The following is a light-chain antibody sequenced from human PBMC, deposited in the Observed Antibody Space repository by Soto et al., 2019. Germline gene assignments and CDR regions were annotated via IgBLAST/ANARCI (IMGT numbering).Light chain of an antibody. Sequence: QAVVTQPPSLSAAAGQKVTISCSGSSSNIGNNFVSWYQQLPGAAPKLLTYDNDRRPSGIPDRFSGSKSGTSATLVITGLQTGDEADYYCGTWDTSLSAGVFGTGTKLTVL. CDR2: DND. CDR1: SSNIGNNF. J-gene: IGLJ1*01. CDR3: GTWDTSLSAGV. V-gene: IGLV1-51*01.